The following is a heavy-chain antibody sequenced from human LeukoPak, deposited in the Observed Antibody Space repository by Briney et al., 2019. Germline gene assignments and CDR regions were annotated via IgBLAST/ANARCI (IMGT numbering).Heavy chain of an antibody. D-gene: IGHD3-10*01. V-gene: IGHV4-38-2*01. Sequence: SETLSLTCAVSGYSISSGHYWGWIRQPPGKGLEWIGSIYHNGGTYYNPSLKSRVTISVDTSKNQFSLKMKSVTAADTAVYYCAGFTPAVDYCSQGTLVTVSS. J-gene: IGHJ4*02. CDR3: AGFTPAVDY. CDR2: IYHNGGT. CDR1: GYSISSGHY.